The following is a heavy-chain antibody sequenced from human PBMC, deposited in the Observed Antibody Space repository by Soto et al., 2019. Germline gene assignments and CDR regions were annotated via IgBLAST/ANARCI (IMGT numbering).Heavy chain of an antibody. CDR2: IHAGNGYT. CDR3: ARVPYSGYDFKLAFDI. CDR1: GYTFDNYA. D-gene: IGHD5-12*01. Sequence: QVQLVQSGAQVKKPGASVKVSCKASGYTFDNYALHWVRQAPGRRLERMGWIHAGNGYTNYSQSFQGRVTITRDTSASTVHMDLSSLRSEETAVYYCARVPYSGYDFKLAFDIWGQGTMVTVSS. J-gene: IGHJ3*02. V-gene: IGHV1-3*01.